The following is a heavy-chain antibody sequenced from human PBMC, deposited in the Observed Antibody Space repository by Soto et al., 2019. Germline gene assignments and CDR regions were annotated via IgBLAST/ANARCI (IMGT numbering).Heavy chain of an antibody. CDR2: IYWNDDK. V-gene: IGHV2-5*01. D-gene: IGHD3-22*01. Sequence: SGPTLVNPTQTLTLTCTFSGFSLSTSGVGVGWIRQPPGKALEWLALIYWNDDKRYSPSLKSRLTITKDTSKNQVVLTMTNMDPVDTATYYCAHMTGGYYYDSSVRSYFDYWGQGTLVTVSS. J-gene: IGHJ4*02. CDR3: AHMTGGYYYDSSVRSYFDY. CDR1: GFSLSTSGVG.